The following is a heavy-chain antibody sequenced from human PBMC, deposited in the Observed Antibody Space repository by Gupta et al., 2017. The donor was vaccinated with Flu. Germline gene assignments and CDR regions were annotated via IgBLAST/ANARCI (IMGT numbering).Heavy chain of an antibody. D-gene: IGHD3-10*01. V-gene: IGHV3-48*01. J-gene: IGHJ4*02. CDR3: ARDRSSGSVKHELNFDD. Sequence: EVQLVESGGGLVQPGGSLRLSCAASGFTFSSYSMTWVRPAPGKGLECVSYISFSSTTIFYADSVKGRFNITRDNAQNSLYLQMNSLRAEDTAVYYWARDRSSGSVKHELNFDDWGQGTLVTVSS. CDR2: ISFSSTTI. CDR1: GFTFSSYS.